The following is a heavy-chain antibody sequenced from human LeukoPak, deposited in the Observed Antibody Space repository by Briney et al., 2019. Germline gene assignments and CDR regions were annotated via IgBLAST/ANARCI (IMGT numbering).Heavy chain of an antibody. J-gene: IGHJ4*02. CDR1: GFTFSRYA. Sequence: GGSLTLSCLASGFTFSRYAMSWVRQAAGKGLEWVSGISGSGGNTYSADSVKGLFSNSRNKSKNTLYLQMNSKRAEDTALYYGAKDFRSSCCYDYWGQGPLVTVSS. D-gene: IGHD6-19*01. CDR2: ISGSGGNT. V-gene: IGHV3-23*01. CDR3: AKDFRSSCCYDY.